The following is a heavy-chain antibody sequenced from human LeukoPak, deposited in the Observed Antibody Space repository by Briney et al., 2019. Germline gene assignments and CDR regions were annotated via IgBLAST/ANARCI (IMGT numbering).Heavy chain of an antibody. D-gene: IGHD6-6*01. CDR3: ARINFEYGSSSKYWYFDL. Sequence: SETLSLTCTVSGGSISGYYWSWIRQPAGKGLEWIGLIYTSGSTNYNPSLKSRVTMSVDTSKNQFSLKLSSVTAADTAVYYCARINFEYGSSSKYWYFDLWGRGTLVTVSS. CDR2: IYTSGST. CDR1: GGSISGYY. J-gene: IGHJ2*01. V-gene: IGHV4-4*07.